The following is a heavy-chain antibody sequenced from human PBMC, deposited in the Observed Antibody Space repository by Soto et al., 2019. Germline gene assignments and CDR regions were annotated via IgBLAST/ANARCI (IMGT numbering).Heavy chain of an antibody. Sequence: SETLSLTCAVYGGSFSGYYWSWIRQPPGKGLEWIGEINHSGSTNYNPSLKSRVTISVDTSKNQFSLKLSSVTAADTAVYYCARGGYCSSTSCPSNWFDPWGQGTLVTVSS. CDR1: GGSFSGYY. J-gene: IGHJ5*02. CDR3: ARGGYCSSTSCPSNWFDP. D-gene: IGHD2-2*01. CDR2: INHSGST. V-gene: IGHV4-34*01.